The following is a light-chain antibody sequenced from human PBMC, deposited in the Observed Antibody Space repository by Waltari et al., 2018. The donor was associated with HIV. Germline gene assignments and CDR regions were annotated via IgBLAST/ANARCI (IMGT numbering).Light chain of an antibody. Sequence: QSALTQPPSASGPPGQSVTISCTGTSRDIGRYDFVSWYQVRPDSFPKLIIYEVTKRPSGVPVRFSGSKSGNTASLTVAGLQTDDEADYYCSSYASNNTFVVFGGGTKLTVL. V-gene: IGLV2-8*01. CDR2: EVT. CDR3: SSYASNNTFVV. CDR1: SRDIGRYDF. J-gene: IGLJ2*01.